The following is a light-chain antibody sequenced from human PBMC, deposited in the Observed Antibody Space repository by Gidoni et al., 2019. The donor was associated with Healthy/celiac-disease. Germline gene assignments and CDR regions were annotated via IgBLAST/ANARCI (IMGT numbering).Light chain of an antibody. CDR1: SSDVGGYNY. CDR3: CSYAGSYTLAV. J-gene: IGLJ3*02. V-gene: IGLV2-11*01. Sequence: QSALTQPRSVSGSPGQSVTISCTGTSSDVGGYNYVSWYQPHPGKAPTLMIYDVSKRPSGVPDRFSGSKSGNTASLTISGLQAEDEADYYCCSYAGSYTLAVFGGGTKLTVL. CDR2: DVS.